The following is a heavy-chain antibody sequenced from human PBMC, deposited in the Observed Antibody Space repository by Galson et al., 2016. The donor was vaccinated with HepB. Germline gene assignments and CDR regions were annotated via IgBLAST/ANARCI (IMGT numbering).Heavy chain of an antibody. CDR3: AKDIEGRIVGTTLWVDGFDV. Sequence: SLRLSCAASGFTLSANGMHWVRQAPGKGLQWVAVMSKDGNSKYYADSVKGRFTISRDSSKNTLYLQMNSLRAEDTSVYYCAKDIEGRIVGTTLWVDGFDVWGQGTVVTVSS. D-gene: IGHD1-26*01. J-gene: IGHJ3*01. V-gene: IGHV3-30*18. CDR2: MSKDGNSK. CDR1: GFTLSANG.